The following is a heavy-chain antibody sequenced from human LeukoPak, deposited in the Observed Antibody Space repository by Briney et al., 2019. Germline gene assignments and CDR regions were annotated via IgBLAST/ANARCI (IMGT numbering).Heavy chain of an antibody. CDR3: ARAGGYDFWSAQGGFDP. Sequence: SETLSLTCTVSGGSISSYYWSWIRQPPGKGLEWIGYIYYSGSTNYNPSLKSRVTISVDTSKNQFSLKLSSVTAADTAVYYCARAGGYDFWSAQGGFDPWGQGTLVTVSS. CDR2: IYYSGST. D-gene: IGHD3-3*01. J-gene: IGHJ5*02. V-gene: IGHV4-59*01. CDR1: GGSISSYY.